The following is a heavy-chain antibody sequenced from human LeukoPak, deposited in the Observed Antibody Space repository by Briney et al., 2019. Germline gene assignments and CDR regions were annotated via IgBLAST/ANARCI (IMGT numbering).Heavy chain of an antibody. Sequence: PGGSLRLSCAASGFTFSSYWTHWVRQAPGKGLVWVSRIDTDGSFTSYADSVRGRFTISRDNAKNTLYLQMSSLRAEDTAVYYCIRGTVGAPGNDYWGQGTLVTVSS. CDR2: IDTDGSFT. CDR1: GFTFSSYW. V-gene: IGHV3-74*01. J-gene: IGHJ4*02. D-gene: IGHD1-26*01. CDR3: IRGTVGAPGNDY.